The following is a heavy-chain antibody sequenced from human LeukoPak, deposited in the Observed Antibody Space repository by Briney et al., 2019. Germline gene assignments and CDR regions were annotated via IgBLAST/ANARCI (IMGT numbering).Heavy chain of an antibody. CDR2: IYHSGST. V-gene: IGHV4-38-2*02. Sequence: SETLSLACTVSGYSISSGYYWGWIRQPPGKGLEWIGSIYHSGSTYYNPSLKSRVTISVDTSKNQFSLKLSSVTAADTAVYYCARRKVLLWFGELLERDNWFDPWGQGTLVTVSS. CDR1: GYSISSGYY. CDR3: ARRKVLLWFGELLERDNWFDP. D-gene: IGHD3-10*01. J-gene: IGHJ5*02.